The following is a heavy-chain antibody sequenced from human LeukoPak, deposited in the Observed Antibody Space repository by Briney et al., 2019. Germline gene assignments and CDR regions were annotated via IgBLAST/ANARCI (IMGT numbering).Heavy chain of an antibody. Sequence: GGSLRLSCAASGFIFSDYYMSWIRQAPGKGLEWVSYLSTSGDIMYYAGSVKGRFTISRDNAKNSLYLEMDSLRAEDTAVYYCARGHYGGNPADAFDIWDQGTMVTVS. CDR2: LSTSGDIM. V-gene: IGHV3-11*01. D-gene: IGHD4-23*01. J-gene: IGHJ3*02. CDR1: GFIFSDYY. CDR3: ARGHYGGNPADAFDI.